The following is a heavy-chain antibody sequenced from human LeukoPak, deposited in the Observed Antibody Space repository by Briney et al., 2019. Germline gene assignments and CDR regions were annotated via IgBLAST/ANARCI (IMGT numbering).Heavy chain of an antibody. D-gene: IGHD3-10*01. CDR2: INPNNGGT. Sequence: ASVKVSFKGSGYTFIDYYMHWVGQAPGQGLEWMGWINPNNGGTNYARKFQGRVTMTRDTSISTAYMELSSLTSDDTAIYYCAAFAAGVTPHNWFDPRGQGTLVTVSS. V-gene: IGHV1-2*02. CDR3: AAFAAGVTPHNWFDP. J-gene: IGHJ5*02. CDR1: GYTFIDYY.